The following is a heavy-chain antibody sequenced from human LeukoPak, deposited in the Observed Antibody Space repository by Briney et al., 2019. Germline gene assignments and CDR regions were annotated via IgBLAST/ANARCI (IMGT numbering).Heavy chain of an antibody. Sequence: PSETLSLTCTVSGGSISSFYWSWIRHPPGNVLDSIGNIYYSGSTNYNPSLKSRVTISLDMSKNQFSLKLSSVTAADTAVYYCARSPLYYYQSSGHYYFDYWGQGTLVTVSS. J-gene: IGHJ4*02. D-gene: IGHD3-22*01. V-gene: IGHV4-59*01. CDR1: GGSISSFY. CDR2: IYYSGST. CDR3: ARSPLYYYQSSGHYYFDY.